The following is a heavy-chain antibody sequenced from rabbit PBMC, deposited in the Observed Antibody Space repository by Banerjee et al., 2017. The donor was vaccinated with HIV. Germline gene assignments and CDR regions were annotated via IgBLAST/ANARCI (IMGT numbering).Heavy chain of an antibody. Sequence: QEQLVESGGGLVQPEGSLTLTCKASGFSFSSSYWICWVRQAPGKGLEWIGCINTSSGNTVYATWAKGRFTISKTSSTTVTLRMTSLTAADTATYFCARANNAWGGFDLWGPGTLVTVS. CDR3: ARANNAWGGFDL. CDR1: GFSFSSSYW. J-gene: IGHJ4*01. V-gene: IGHV1S45*01. D-gene: IGHD4-1*01. CDR2: INTSSGNT.